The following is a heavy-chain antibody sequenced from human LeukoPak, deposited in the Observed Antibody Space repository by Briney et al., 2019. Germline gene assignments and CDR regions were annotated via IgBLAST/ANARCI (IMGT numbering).Heavy chain of an antibody. CDR1: GXSISSYY. CDR3: AGYKRIPLDY. J-gene: IGHJ4*02. D-gene: IGHD5-24*01. Sequence: SETLSLTCTVSGXSISSYYWSWIRQPPGKGLEWIGYIYYSGSTNYSPSLKSRVTVSVDTSKTQFSLRLSSVTAADTAVYYCAGYKRIPLDYWGQGTLVTVSS. V-gene: IGHV4-59*01. CDR2: IYYSGST.